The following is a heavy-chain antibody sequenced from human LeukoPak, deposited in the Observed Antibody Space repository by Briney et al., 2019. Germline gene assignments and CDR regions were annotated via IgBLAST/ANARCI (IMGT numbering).Heavy chain of an antibody. CDR1: RFTFSSYS. D-gene: IGHD6-19*01. CDR2: ISSSSSYI. V-gene: IGHV3-21*01. CDR3: AREAVAGTEDY. J-gene: IGHJ4*02. Sequence: PGGSLRLSCAASRFTFSSYSMNWVRQAPGKGLEWVSSISSSSSYIYYADSVKGRSTISRDNAKNSLYLQMNSLRAEDTAVYYCAREAVAGTEDYWGQGTRVTVSS.